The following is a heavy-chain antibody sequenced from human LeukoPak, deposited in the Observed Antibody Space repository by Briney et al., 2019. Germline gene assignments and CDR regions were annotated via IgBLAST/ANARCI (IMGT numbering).Heavy chain of an antibody. Sequence: GGSLRLSCAASGFTFSDYYMSWIRQAPGKGLEWVSYISSSSSYTNYADSVKGRFTISRDNAKYSLYLQMNSLRAEDTAVYYCAREYDSSGTNQVFGYWGQGTLVTVSS. CDR1: GFTFSDYY. D-gene: IGHD3-22*01. J-gene: IGHJ4*02. CDR3: AREYDSSGTNQVFGY. CDR2: ISSSSSYT. V-gene: IGHV3-11*05.